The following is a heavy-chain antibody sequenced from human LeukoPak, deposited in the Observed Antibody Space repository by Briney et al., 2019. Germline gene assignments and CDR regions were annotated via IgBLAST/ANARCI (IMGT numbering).Heavy chain of an antibody. CDR1: GFTLSSFS. D-gene: IGHD3-10*01. Sequence: PGGSLRLSCAASGFTLSSFSMNWVRQAPGKGLEWLSYISSSSTIYYSDSVKGRFTISRDNAKNSLYLQMNSLRDEDTAVYYCARDFYGSGSYWGQGTLVTVSS. CDR2: ISSSSTI. CDR3: ARDFYGSGSY. J-gene: IGHJ4*02. V-gene: IGHV3-48*02.